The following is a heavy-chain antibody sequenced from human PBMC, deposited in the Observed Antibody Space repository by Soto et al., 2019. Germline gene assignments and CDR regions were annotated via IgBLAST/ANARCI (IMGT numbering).Heavy chain of an antibody. CDR3: ATTLGPGIVVDEDYSDYYGMDV. D-gene: IGHD3-22*01. V-gene: IGHV1-69*01. J-gene: IGHJ6*02. CDR1: GGTFSDYA. Sequence: QVQLVQSGAEVKKPGSSVKVSCKASGGTFSDYAISWVRQAPGHGLEWMGVLMPIFGTSGTTNYAQKFQDRVTITEDESTRTASLELIRLRSEDTAVYYCATTLGPGIVVDEDYSDYYGMDVWGQGTSVTVSS. CDR2: LMPIFGTSGTT.